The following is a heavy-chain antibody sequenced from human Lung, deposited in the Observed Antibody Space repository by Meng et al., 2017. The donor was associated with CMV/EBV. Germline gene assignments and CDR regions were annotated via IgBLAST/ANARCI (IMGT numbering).Heavy chain of an antibody. CDR2: MNQSGGRK. V-gene: IGHV1-46*01. CDR1: W. D-gene: IGHD2-15*01. Sequence: WKKWVGQDAGEGIERVGIMNQSGGRKTNAQKFKGRVVLTRDTSTRTVYMDLSSLRSEDRAVYYCARSGSTNSQQPGYFDLWGRGTLVTVSS. CDR3: ARSGSTNSQQPGYFDL. J-gene: IGHJ2*01.